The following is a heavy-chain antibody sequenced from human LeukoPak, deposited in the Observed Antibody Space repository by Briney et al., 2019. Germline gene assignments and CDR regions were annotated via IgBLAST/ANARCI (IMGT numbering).Heavy chain of an antibody. Sequence: PSETLSLTCAVYGESFFSSYYWSWIRQPPGGALEWIGEINHSGYTNYNPSLKSRATLSIDSSKNQFSLRLNSVTAADTAVYYWTRQVVGNDYWGQRTLVSASS. CDR2: INHSGYT. D-gene: IGHD3-22*01. CDR3: TRQVVGNDY. CDR1: GESFFSSYY. J-gene: IGHJ4*02. V-gene: IGHV4-34*01.